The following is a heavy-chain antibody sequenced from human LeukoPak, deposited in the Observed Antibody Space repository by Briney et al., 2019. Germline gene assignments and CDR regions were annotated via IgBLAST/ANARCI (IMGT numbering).Heavy chain of an antibody. CDR2: INHSGST. D-gene: IGHD4/OR15-4a*01. J-gene: IGHJ4*02. CDR3: ARHGANYPFDY. Sequence: SETLSLTCTVSGGSLSSTSYYWVWIRQPPGKGLEWIGEINHSGSTNYNPSLKSRVTISVDTSKNQFSLKLSSVTAADTAVYYCARHGANYPFDYWGQGTLVTVSS. V-gene: IGHV4-39*01. CDR1: GGSLSSTSYY.